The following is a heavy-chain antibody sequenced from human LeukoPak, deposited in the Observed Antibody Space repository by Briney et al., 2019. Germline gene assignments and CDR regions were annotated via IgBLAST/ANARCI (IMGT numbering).Heavy chain of an antibody. CDR2: INHSGST. D-gene: IGHD6-13*01. CDR1: GGSFSGYY. V-gene: IGHV4-34*01. Sequence: PSETLSLTCAVYGGSFSGYYWSWIRQPPGKGLEWIGEINHSGSTNYNPSLKSRVTISVDTPKNQFSLKLSSVTAADTAVYYCARAGVWGIAAAGTDFDYWGQGTLVTVSS. J-gene: IGHJ4*02. CDR3: ARAGVWGIAAAGTDFDY.